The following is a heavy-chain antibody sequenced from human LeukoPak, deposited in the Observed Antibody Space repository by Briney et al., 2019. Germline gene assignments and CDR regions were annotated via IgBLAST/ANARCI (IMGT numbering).Heavy chain of an antibody. J-gene: IGHJ4*02. CDR3: ARDEQWLVLRADS. Sequence: GRSLRLSCAASGFTFSSYGMHWVRQAPGKGLEWVAVISYDGSNKYYADSVKGRFTISRDNSKNTLYLQMNSLRAEDTAVYYCARDEQWLVLRADSWGQGTLVTVSS. CDR1: GFTFSSYG. CDR2: ISYDGSNK. V-gene: IGHV3-30*03. D-gene: IGHD6-19*01.